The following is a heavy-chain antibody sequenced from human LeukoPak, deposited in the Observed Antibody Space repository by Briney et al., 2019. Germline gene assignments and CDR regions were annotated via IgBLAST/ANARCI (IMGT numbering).Heavy chain of an antibody. CDR1: GFDFHNYV. CDR3: AREVAAYYGSGYPLDY. J-gene: IGHJ4*02. D-gene: IGHD3-10*01. Sequence: GGSLRLSCAASGFDFHNYVIHWVRQAPGKGLEWVAVISSDVNIKYYADSVKGRFTISRDNAKNSLYLQMNSLRAEDTAVYYCAREVAAYYGSGYPLDYWGQGTLVTVSS. V-gene: IGHV3-30-3*01. CDR2: ISSDVNIK.